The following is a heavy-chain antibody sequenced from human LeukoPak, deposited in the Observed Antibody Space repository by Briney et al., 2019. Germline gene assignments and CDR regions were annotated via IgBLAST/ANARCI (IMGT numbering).Heavy chain of an antibody. CDR1: GGSISSHY. J-gene: IGHJ4*02. Sequence: SETLSLTCSVSGGSISSHYWSWIRQPPGKGLEWIGHIFYSGSTNYNPSLKSRVTVSVDTSKNQFSLELSSVTAADTAVYYCARAGGTKKELDYWGQGTLVTVSS. CDR3: ARAGGTKKELDY. CDR2: IFYSGST. V-gene: IGHV4-59*11. D-gene: IGHD3-16*01.